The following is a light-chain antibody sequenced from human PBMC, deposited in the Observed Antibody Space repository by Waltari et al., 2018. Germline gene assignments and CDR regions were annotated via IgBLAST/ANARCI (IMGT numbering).Light chain of an antibody. CDR3: SSYTTSSAPGV. V-gene: IGLV2-14*01. J-gene: IGLJ1*01. Sequence: QSALPQPASVSDSPGQSIPISCSGTDSAVGAYDFVSWYQQHPGKAPHLIIYEVSNRPSGISNRFSASKSGNTASLTISGLQAEDEADYYCSSYTTSSAPGVFGTGTRVTVL. CDR2: EVS. CDR1: DSAVGAYDF.